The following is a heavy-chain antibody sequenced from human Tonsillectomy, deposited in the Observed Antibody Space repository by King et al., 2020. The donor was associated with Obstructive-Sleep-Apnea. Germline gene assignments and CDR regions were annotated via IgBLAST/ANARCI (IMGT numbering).Heavy chain of an antibody. CDR3: AREGRYSGHEFD. CDR2: IYYSGST. J-gene: IGHJ4*02. Sequence: LQLQESGPGLVKPSETLSLTCTVSGGSISSSSYYWGWIRQPPGKGLEWIGSIYYSGSTNYNPSLKSRVTISLDTSKNQFSLKLSSVTAADTAVYYCAREGRYSGHEFDWGQGTLVTVSS. D-gene: IGHD5-12*01. V-gene: IGHV4-39*07. CDR1: GGSISSSSYY.